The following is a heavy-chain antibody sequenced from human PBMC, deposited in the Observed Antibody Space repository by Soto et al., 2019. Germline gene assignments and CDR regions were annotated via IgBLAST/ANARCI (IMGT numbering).Heavy chain of an antibody. V-gene: IGHV1-2*04. D-gene: IGHD1-26*01. CDR3: ARARETFSGFDF. J-gene: IGHJ2*01. Sequence: QGQLVQSGAEVKKPGASVKVSCKASGYTFTGYYLHWVRQAPGQGLEWMGWINPSSGGTNHAQKFQGSVSMTRDTSITTAYVEGSSLTSDDTAVYFCARARETFSGFDFWGRGTLVTVSS. CDR1: GYTFTGYY. CDR2: INPSSGGT.